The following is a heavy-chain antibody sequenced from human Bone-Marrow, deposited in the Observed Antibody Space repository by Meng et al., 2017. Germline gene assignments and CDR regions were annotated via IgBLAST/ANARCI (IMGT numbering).Heavy chain of an antibody. J-gene: IGHJ4*02. D-gene: IGHD6-19*01. CDR2: LQHTGIT. V-gene: IGHV4-4*02. Sequence: QGDLQASRPWLAKPSGNLCQPPGVPGSSSTPCYRWDWAGQAPGNGLESIGRLQHTGITNYNPSLRSRVTISVDTSKNQFSLRLTSVPAADTAVYYCAASPGWWRIASWGQGTLVTVSS. CDR1: GSSSTPCYR. CDR3: AASPGWWRIAS.